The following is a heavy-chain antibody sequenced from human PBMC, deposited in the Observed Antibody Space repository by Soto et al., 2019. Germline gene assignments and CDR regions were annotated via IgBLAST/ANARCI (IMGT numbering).Heavy chain of an antibody. V-gene: IGHV3-74*01. CDR1: GFTFSSYW. CDR2: INSNGSAP. CDR3: ARDMNYYFDY. J-gene: IGHJ4*02. D-gene: IGHD3-16*01. Sequence: PGGSLRLSCAASGFTFSSYWMHWVRQAPGKGLVWVSRINSNGSAPNYADSVKGRFTISRDNAKNTLYLQMNSLRAEDTAVYYCARDMNYYFDYWGQGTLVTVSS.